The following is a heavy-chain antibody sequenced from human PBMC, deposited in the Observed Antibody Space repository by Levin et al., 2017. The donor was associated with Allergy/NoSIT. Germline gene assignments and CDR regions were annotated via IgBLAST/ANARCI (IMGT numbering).Heavy chain of an antibody. Sequence: SETLSLTCTVSGGSISSSSYYWGRIRQPPGKGLEWIGSIYYSGRTYYNPSLKSRVTLSVDTSKNQFSLRLSSVTAADTAVYYCARQAGHYYYYYMDVWGKGTTVTVSS. CDR3: ARQAGHYYYYYMDV. CDR1: GGSISSSSYY. V-gene: IGHV4-39*01. J-gene: IGHJ6*03. D-gene: IGHD6-13*01. CDR2: IYYSGRT.